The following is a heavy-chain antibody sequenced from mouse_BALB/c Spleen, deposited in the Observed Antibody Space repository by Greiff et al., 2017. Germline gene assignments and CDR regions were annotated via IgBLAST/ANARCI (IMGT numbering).Heavy chain of an antibody. J-gene: IGHJ3*01. CDR1: GYTFTDYN. CDR2: IYPYNGGT. D-gene: IGHD2-12*01. CDR3: AGDDEGFAY. Sequence: VQLQQSGPELVKPGASVKISCKASGYTFTDYNMHWVKQSHGKSLEWIGYIYPYNGGTGYNQKFKSKATLTVDNSSSTAYMELRSLTSEDSAVYYCAGDDEGFAYWGQGTLVTVSA. V-gene: IGHV1S29*02.